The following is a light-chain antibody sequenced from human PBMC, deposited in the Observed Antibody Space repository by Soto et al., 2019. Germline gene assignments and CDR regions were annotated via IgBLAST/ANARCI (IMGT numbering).Light chain of an antibody. CDR1: QSVLYSSNNKKY. J-gene: IGKJ4*01. CDR2: WAS. Sequence: DIVMTQSPDSLAVSLGERATINCKSSQSVLYSSNNKKYLAWYQQKPGQPPKLLIYWASTRESGVPDRFSGSGSGTDVTLTISSLQAEYVAVYYCQQYYSTPLTFGGGTKVEIK. V-gene: IGKV4-1*01. CDR3: QQYYSTPLT.